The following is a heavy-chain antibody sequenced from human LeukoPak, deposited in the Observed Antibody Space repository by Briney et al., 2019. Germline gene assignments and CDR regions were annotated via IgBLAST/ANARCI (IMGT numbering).Heavy chain of an antibody. J-gene: IGHJ4*02. CDR2: ISSSSSYI. Sequence: GGSLRLSCAASGFTFSSYGMNWDRQAPGKGLEWVSSISSSSSYIYYADSVKGRFTISRDNAKNSLYLQMNSLRAEDTAVYYCARDGRSTSCYKYWGQGTLVTVSS. CDR3: ARDGRSTSCYKY. D-gene: IGHD2-2*02. CDR1: GFTFSSYG. V-gene: IGHV3-21*01.